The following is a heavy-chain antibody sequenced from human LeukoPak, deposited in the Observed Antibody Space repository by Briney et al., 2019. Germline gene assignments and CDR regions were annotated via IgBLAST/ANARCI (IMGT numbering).Heavy chain of an antibody. D-gene: IGHD2-21*02. CDR1: GGSISSYY. CDR3: ARQEPSSYCGGDCQGWFDP. V-gene: IGHV4-59*08. Sequence: SETLSLTCTVSGGSISSYYWSWIRQPPGKGLEWIGYIYYSGSTNYNPSLKSRVTISVDTSKNQFSLKLSSVTAVDTAVYYCARQEPSSYCGGDCQGWFDPWGQGTLVTVSS. CDR2: IYYSGST. J-gene: IGHJ5*02.